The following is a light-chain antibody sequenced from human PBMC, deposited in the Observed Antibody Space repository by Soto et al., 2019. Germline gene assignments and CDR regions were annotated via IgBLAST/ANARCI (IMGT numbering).Light chain of an antibody. Sequence: QAVVTQEPSLTVSPGGTVTLTCGSSTGAVTSGHYPYWFQQKPGQAPRTLIYDTSNKHSWTPARFSGSLLGGKAALTLSGAQPEDKAEYYCLLSYSGAGRVFGGGTKLTVL. CDR2: DTS. V-gene: IGLV7-46*01. J-gene: IGLJ2*01. CDR1: TGAVTSGHY. CDR3: LLSYSGAGRV.